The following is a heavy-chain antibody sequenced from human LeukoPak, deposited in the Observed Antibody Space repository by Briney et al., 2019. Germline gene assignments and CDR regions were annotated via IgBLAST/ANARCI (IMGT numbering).Heavy chain of an antibody. CDR2: IYHSGST. J-gene: IGHJ2*01. V-gene: IGHV4-30-2*01. Sequence: SETLSLTCAVSGGSISSGGYSWSWIRQPPGKGLEWIGYIYHSGSTYYNPSLKSRVTISVDRSKNQFSLKLSSVTAADTAVYYCARGKSNYEWYFDLWGRGTLVTVSS. CDR3: ARGKSNYEWYFDL. CDR1: GGSISSGGYS. D-gene: IGHD4-11*01.